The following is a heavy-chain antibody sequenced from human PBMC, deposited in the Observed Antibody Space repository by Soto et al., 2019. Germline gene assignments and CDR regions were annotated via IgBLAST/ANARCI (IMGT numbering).Heavy chain of an antibody. D-gene: IGHD6-13*01. V-gene: IGHV3-48*04. J-gene: IGHJ4*02. Sequence: EVQLVESGGGLVQPGGSLRLSCAASGFSFDSFSMDWVRQAPGKGLEWVSYISSGSGSIYYADSVKGRFTISRDNAKNSLSLQLNTLRAEVTAVYYCAKLTGGSSWHPLDSWGQGTLVTVSS. CDR1: GFSFDSFS. CDR2: ISSGSGSI. CDR3: AKLTGGSSWHPLDS.